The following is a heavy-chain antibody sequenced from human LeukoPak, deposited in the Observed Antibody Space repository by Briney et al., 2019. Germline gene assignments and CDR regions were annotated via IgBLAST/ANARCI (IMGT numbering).Heavy chain of an antibody. J-gene: IGHJ4*02. Sequence: SETLSLSCAVYGGSFSGYYLNWIRQPPGEGLEWIGEINRGGSTNYNPSLKSRITISVDTSKNQFSLKLTSVTAADTAVYYCARNYNYGRYFFDSWGQGILVTVSS. CDR1: GGSFSGYY. CDR2: INRGGST. D-gene: IGHD3-10*01. CDR3: ARNYNYGRYFFDS. V-gene: IGHV4-34*01.